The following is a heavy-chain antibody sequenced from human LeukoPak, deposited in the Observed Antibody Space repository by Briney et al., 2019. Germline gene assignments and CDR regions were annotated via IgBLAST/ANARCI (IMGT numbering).Heavy chain of an antibody. Sequence: GRSLRLSCAASGFNFSSYGMHWVRQAPGKGLEWVAVIWYHGSTKYYADSVKGRFTISRDNSNNTLYLQMSSLTAEDTATYYRASDTAATPLSYLDYGGKATLDTVSS. CDR1: GFNFSSYG. V-gene: IGHV3-33*01. J-gene: IGHJ4*02. CDR3: ASDTAATPLSYLDY. D-gene: IGHD6-13*01. CDR2: IWYHGSTK.